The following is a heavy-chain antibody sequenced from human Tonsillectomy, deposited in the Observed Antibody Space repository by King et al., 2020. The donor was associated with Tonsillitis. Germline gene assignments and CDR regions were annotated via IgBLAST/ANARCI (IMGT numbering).Heavy chain of an antibody. V-gene: IGHV3-30*03. D-gene: IGHD3-10*01. Sequence: HVQLVESGGGVVQPGRSLRLSCVVSGFTFSSYGMHWVRQAPGKGLQWVAVISYDGGNKYYADSVKCRFTISRDESKNTLYLQMSSLRHEDTAVYYCATDWVRGVIYYYNGMDVWGQGTTVTVSS. CDR2: ISYDGGNK. CDR1: GFTFSSYG. J-gene: IGHJ6*02. CDR3: ATDWVRGVIYYYNGMDV.